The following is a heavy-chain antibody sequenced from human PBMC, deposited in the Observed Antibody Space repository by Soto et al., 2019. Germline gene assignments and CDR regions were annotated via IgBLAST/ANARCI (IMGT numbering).Heavy chain of an antibody. CDR3: ARWEVVPAYYYVVDV. J-gene: IGHJ6*02. D-gene: IGHD1-26*01. Sequence: GGSLRLSCAASGFTFSSYGMNWVRQAPGKGLEWVSYIGGTGDVIHYADSVKGRFTISRDNAKNSLYLQLTSLRDEDTAVYYCARWEVVPAYYYVVDVWGQGTTVTVSS. CDR1: GFTFSSYG. V-gene: IGHV3-48*02. CDR2: IGGTGDVI.